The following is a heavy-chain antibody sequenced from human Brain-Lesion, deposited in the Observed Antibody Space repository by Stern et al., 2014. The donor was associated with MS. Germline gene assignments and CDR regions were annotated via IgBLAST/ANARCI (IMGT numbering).Heavy chain of an antibody. CDR3: ARGRVVPGFQYYATDV. Sequence: VQLEESGPGLVKPSQTLSLSCTVSGGSISSGGYYWSWIRQPAGKGLEWIGRIFNSGSTSNTPPLKSRVTISIDPSKTQFSLRRNSMTAADTAVYYCARGRVVPGFQYYATDVWGQGTTVIVSS. CDR2: IFNSGST. J-gene: IGHJ6*02. V-gene: IGHV4-61*02. D-gene: IGHD2-2*01. CDR1: GGSISSGGYY.